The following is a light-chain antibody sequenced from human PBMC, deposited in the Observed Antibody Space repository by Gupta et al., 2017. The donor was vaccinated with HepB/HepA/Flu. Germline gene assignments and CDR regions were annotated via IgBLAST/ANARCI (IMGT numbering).Light chain of an antibody. CDR3: QQSYSTPT. CDR2: GAS. V-gene: IGKV1-39*01. Sequence: DLQLTQSPSSLSASVEDRVTITCRTSQSIRNYLNWYQQRPGKAPKLLFYGASIPQGGVPSRFSGSGSGTDFTLTITSLQPEDSATYYCQQSYSTPTFGQGTKVEI. CDR1: QSIRNY. J-gene: IGKJ1*01.